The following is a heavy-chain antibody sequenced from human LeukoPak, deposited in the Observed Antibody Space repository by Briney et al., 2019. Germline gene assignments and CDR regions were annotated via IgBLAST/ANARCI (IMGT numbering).Heavy chain of an antibody. Sequence: PSETLSLTCAVYGGSFSGYYWSWIRQPPGKGLEWIGEINHSGSTNYNPSLKSRVTISVDTSKNQFSLKLSSVTAADTAVYYCARHLWGGIDSSVLRFNYWGQGTLVTVSS. CDR3: ARHLWGGIDSSVLRFNY. V-gene: IGHV4-34*01. CDR2: INHSGST. D-gene: IGHD3-22*01. J-gene: IGHJ4*02. CDR1: GGSFSGYY.